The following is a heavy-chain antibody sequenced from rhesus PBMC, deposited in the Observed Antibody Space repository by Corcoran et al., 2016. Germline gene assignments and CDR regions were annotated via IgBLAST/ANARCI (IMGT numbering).Heavy chain of an antibody. CDR1: GFTLSSYW. D-gene: IGHD2-2*01. Sequence: EVQLVESGGGLVKPGGSLRLSCAASGFTLSSYWMNWVRQTLGKGLEWISAINSGGGSTYYADSVKGRFTNSRDNSKNALALQMNSLRAEDTAVYYCAKRGYCTSTTCYVPFDYWGQGVLVTVSS. J-gene: IGHJ4*01. CDR2: INSGGGST. CDR3: AKRGYCTSTTCYVPFDY. V-gene: IGHV3S42*01.